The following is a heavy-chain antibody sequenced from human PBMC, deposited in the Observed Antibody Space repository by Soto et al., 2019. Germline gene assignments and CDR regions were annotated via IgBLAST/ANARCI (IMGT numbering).Heavy chain of an antibody. CDR2: IYYSGST. Sequence: PSETLSLTYTVSGGSISSYYWSWIRQPPGKGLEWIGSIYYSGSTYYNPSLKSRVTISVDTSKNQFSLKLSSVTAADTAVYYCARRYGYNSMGYFDYWGQGTLVTVSS. D-gene: IGHD5-12*01. J-gene: IGHJ4*02. V-gene: IGHV4-59*05. CDR1: GGSISSYY. CDR3: ARRYGYNSMGYFDY.